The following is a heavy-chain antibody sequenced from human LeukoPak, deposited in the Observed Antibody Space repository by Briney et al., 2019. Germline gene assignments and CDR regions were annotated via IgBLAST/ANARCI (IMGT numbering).Heavy chain of an antibody. D-gene: IGHD3-22*01. J-gene: IGHJ6*02. CDR3: ASSFYDSSGYYYRGMDV. V-gene: IGHV4-59*08. CDR1: GGSISSYY. CDR2: LYYSGIT. Sequence: SETLSLTCTVSGGSISSYYWSWIRQPPGKGLEWIGYLYYSGITKYNPSLKSRVTISVDTSKNHFSLRLSSVTAADSAVYYCASSFYDSSGYYYRGMDVWGQGTTVTVSS.